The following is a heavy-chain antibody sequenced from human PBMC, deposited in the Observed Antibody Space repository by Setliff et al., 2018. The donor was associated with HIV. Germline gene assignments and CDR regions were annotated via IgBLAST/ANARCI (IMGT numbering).Heavy chain of an antibody. Sequence: PGGSLRLSCAASGFDFDNLYMAWIRQAPGKGLEWVSYINVGGGTKYYADSVRGRFSISRDNAQNSLYLQMNSLRAEDTAVYYCRMGHYDGSDWGQGTRVTVSS. D-gene: IGHD5-12*01. J-gene: IGHJ4*02. CDR2: INVGGGTK. CDR3: RMGHYDGSD. CDR1: GFDFDNLY. V-gene: IGHV3-11*04.